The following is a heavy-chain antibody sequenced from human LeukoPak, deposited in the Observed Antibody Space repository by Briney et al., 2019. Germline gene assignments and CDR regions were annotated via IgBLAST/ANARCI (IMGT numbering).Heavy chain of an antibody. D-gene: IGHD3-3*01. Sequence: GASVKVSCKASGYTFTSYGISWVRQAPGQGLEWMGWISAYNGNTNYAQKLQGRVTMTTDTSTSTAYMELRSLRSDDTAVYYCARGPYDFWSGSPRSFDPWGQGTLVTVSS. CDR3: ARGPYDFWSGSPRSFDP. CDR1: GYTFTSYG. V-gene: IGHV1-18*01. J-gene: IGHJ5*02. CDR2: ISAYNGNT.